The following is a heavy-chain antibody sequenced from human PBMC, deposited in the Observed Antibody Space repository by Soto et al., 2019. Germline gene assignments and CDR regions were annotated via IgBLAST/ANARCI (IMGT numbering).Heavy chain of an antibody. V-gene: IGHV3-23*01. CDR2: ISGSGGST. D-gene: IGHD6-19*01. CDR1: GFTFSSYA. CDR3: AKGGKYSSGLDAFDI. J-gene: IGHJ3*02. Sequence: GGSLRLSXAASGFTFSSYAMSWVRQAPGKGLEWVSAISGSGGSTYYADSVKGRFTISRDNSKNTLYLQMNSLRAEDTAVYYCAKGGKYSSGLDAFDIWGQGTMVTVSS.